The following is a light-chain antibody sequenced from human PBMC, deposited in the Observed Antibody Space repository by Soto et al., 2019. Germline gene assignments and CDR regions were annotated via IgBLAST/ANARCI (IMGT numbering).Light chain of an antibody. CDR1: QSLSSN. CDR2: GAS. CDR3: QQYNYWPPWT. Sequence: EIVLTQSPATLSVSPGERATLSCRASQSLSSNLAWYQQKPGQPPRLLIFGASTRATGIPARFSGSGSGTEFTLTITGLQSEDFAVYYCQQYNYWPPWTFGQGTRVEIK. J-gene: IGKJ1*01. V-gene: IGKV3-15*01.